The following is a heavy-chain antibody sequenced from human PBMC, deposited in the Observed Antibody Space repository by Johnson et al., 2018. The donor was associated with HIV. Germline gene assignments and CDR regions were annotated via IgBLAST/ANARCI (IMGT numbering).Heavy chain of an antibody. V-gene: IGHV3-11*04. J-gene: IGHJ3*02. D-gene: IGHD2-15*01. CDR2: ISTSDGTI. Sequence: QVQLVESGGGLVKPGGSLRLSCVASGFIFSDYYMSWIRQAPGKGLEWVSYISTSDGTIYSADTVKGRFSISRDNAKNSLYLQMNSLRAEDTAVYYCARSRDCSGGSCPDAFDIWGQGTMVTVSS. CDR3: ARSRDCSGGSCPDAFDI. CDR1: GFIFSDYY.